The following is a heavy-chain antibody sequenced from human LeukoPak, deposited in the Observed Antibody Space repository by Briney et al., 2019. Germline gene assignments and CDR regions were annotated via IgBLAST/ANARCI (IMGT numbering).Heavy chain of an antibody. Sequence: SETLSLTCTVSGGSISSHYWSWIRQPPGKGLEWIGYIYYSGSTNYNPSLKNRVTISVDTSRNQFSLNLSSVTAADTAVYYCARLNHDDSSAYSLDYWGQGTLVTVSS. J-gene: IGHJ4*02. CDR1: GGSISSHY. V-gene: IGHV4-59*11. CDR2: IYYSGST. D-gene: IGHD3-22*01. CDR3: ARLNHDDSSAYSLDY.